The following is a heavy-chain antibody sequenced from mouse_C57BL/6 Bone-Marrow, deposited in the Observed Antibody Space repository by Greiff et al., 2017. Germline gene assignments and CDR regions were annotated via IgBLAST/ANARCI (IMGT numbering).Heavy chain of an antibody. CDR2: IDPSDSYT. J-gene: IGHJ3*01. CDR1: GYTFTSYW. Sequence: VQLQQPGAELVMPGASVKLSCKASGYTFTSYWMHWVKQRPGQGLEWIGEIDPSDSYTNYNQKFKGKSTLTVDTSSSTAYMQLSSLTSEDSAVYYCARDRDYGSWFAYWGQGTLVTVSA. D-gene: IGHD1-1*01. V-gene: IGHV1-69*01. CDR3: ARDRDYGSWFAY.